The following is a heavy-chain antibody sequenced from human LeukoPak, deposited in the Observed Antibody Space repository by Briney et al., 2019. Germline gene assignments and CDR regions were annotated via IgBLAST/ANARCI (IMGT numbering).Heavy chain of an antibody. CDR2: VYYSGST. CDR1: GGSISTYY. J-gene: IGHJ3*02. Sequence: SETLSLTCTVSGGSISTYYWSWIRQPPGKGLEWIGYVYYSGSTNYNTSLTSRVTISADTSKNQFSLRLSSMTAADTAVYYCARGLNYRKSGRRFDVFEIWGQGTMVTVSS. CDR3: ARGLNYRKSGRRFDVFEI. D-gene: IGHD5-24*01. V-gene: IGHV4-59*01.